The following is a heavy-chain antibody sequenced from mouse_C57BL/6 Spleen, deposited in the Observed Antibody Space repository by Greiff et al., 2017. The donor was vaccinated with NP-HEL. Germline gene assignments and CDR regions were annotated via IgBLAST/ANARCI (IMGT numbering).Heavy chain of an antibody. CDR1: GYTFTSYW. CDR3: ARFDGDYRDYYAMDY. J-gene: IGHJ4*01. D-gene: IGHD2-13*01. Sequence: QVQLQQPGAELVKPGASVKLSCKASGYTFTSYWMQWVKQRPGQGLEWIGEIDPSDSYTNYNQKFKGKATLTVDPSSSTAYMQLSSLTSEDSAVYYCARFDGDYRDYYAMDYWGQGTSVTVSS. CDR2: IDPSDSYT. V-gene: IGHV1-50*01.